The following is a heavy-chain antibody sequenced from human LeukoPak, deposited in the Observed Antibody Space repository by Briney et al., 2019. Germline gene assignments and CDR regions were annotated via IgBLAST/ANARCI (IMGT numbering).Heavy chain of an antibody. Sequence: SVKVSCKASGGTFSSYAISWVRQAPGQGLEWMGRIIPILGIANYAQKFQGRVTITADKSTSTAYMELSSLRSEDTAVYYCARPGLPIGYYHGMDVWGQGTTVTVSS. CDR1: GGTFSSYA. CDR3: ARPGLPIGYYHGMDV. CDR2: IIPILGIA. J-gene: IGHJ6*02. V-gene: IGHV1-69*04. D-gene: IGHD5-18*01.